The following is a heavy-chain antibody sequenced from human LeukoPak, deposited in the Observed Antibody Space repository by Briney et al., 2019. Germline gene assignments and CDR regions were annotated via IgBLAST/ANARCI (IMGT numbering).Heavy chain of an antibody. CDR1: GGSISSGSFY. J-gene: IGHJ6*03. V-gene: IGHV4-61*02. CDR2: IYTSGST. Sequence: PSQTLSLTCTVSGGSISSGSFYWSWIRQPAGKGLEWIGRIYTSGSTNYNPSLKSRVTISVDTSKNQFSLKLSSVTAADTAVYYCARDATDYDILTGYYNYMDVWGKGTTVTVSS. D-gene: IGHD3-9*01. CDR3: ARDATDYDILTGYYNYMDV.